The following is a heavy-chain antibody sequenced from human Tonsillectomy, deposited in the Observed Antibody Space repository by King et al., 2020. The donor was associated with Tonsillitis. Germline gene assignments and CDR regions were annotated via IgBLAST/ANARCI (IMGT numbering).Heavy chain of an antibody. Sequence: VQLVESGAEVKKPGASVKVSCKASGYTFTDHYMHWVRQAPGHGLEWMGWINPKTGDTNYAQKFQGWVTMTRDTSISTAYMELSRLTSDDTAVYYCARDPLSCSNGVCYWYIGLWARGTLVTVSS. D-gene: IGHD2-8*01. CDR2: INPKTGDT. CDR3: ARDPLSCSNGVCYWYIGL. V-gene: IGHV1-2*04. J-gene: IGHJ2*01. CDR1: GYTFTDHY.